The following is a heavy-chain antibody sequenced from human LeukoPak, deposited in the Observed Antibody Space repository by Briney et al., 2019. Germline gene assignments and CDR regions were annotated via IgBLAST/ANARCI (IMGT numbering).Heavy chain of an antibody. CDR2: IHPYSGGS. J-gene: IGHJ3*02. CDR1: GFPFNGYY. V-gene: IGHV1-2*06. D-gene: IGHD1-26*01. CDR3: ASAVPAIVIPQNGFDI. Sequence: GASVKVSCKASGFPFNGYYVHWVRQAPGQGLEWMGRIHPYSGGSNSAQKFQGRVTMARDMSINTVYMELSGLRSDDTALYYCASAVPAIVIPQNGFDIWGPGTMVTVSS.